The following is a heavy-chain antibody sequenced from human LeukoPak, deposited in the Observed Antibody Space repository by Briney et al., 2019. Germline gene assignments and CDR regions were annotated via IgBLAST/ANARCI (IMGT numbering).Heavy chain of an antibody. CDR3: ARQRFTMRAYAGNWFDP. D-gene: IGHD3-10*01. J-gene: IGHJ5*02. V-gene: IGHV5-51*01. CDR1: GYSFTSNW. CDR2: IYPGDSDT. Sequence: GESLKISCKTSGYSFTSNWIGWVRQMPGKGLEWMGIIYPGDSDTRYSPSFQDQVTISADKSISTAYLQWSSLKASDTAMYYCARQRFTMRAYAGNWFDPWGQGTLVTVSS.